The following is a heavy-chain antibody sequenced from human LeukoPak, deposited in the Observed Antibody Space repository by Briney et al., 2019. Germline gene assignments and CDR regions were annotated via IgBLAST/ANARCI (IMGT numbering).Heavy chain of an antibody. Sequence: PSETLSLTCSVSGGSISSYYWTWIRQPPGKGLEWIGYVYYSGSASYNPSLKSRVTMSVDTSKNQFSLKLSSVTAADTAVYYCARGLVYCSGGSCYYYGMDVWGQGTTVTVSS. J-gene: IGHJ6*02. D-gene: IGHD2-15*01. V-gene: IGHV4-59*08. CDR1: GGSISSYY. CDR3: ARGLVYCSGGSCYYYGMDV. CDR2: VYYSGSA.